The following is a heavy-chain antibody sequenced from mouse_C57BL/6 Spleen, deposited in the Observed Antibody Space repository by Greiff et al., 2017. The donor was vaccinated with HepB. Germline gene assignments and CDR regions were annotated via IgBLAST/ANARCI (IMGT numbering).Heavy chain of an antibody. Sequence: QVQLQQSGAELMKPGASVKLSCKATGYTFTGYWIEWVKQRPGHGLEWIGEILPGSGSTNYNEKFKGKATFTADTSSNTAYMQLSSLTTEDSAIYYCAREEATAQATYYAMDYWGQGTSVTVSS. J-gene: IGHJ4*01. CDR2: ILPGSGST. D-gene: IGHD3-2*02. CDR3: AREEATAQATYYAMDY. CDR1: GYTFTGYW. V-gene: IGHV1-9*01.